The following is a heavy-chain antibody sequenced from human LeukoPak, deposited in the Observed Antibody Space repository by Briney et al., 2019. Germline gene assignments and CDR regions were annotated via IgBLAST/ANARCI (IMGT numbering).Heavy chain of an antibody. J-gene: IGHJ6*02. D-gene: IGHD2-15*01. CDR1: GYTFTSYG. CDR2: ISAYNGNT. V-gene: IGHV1-18*01. CDR3: ARDSVSLRAAPFGMDD. Sequence: ASVTVSYTASGYTFTSYGISWVRQAPGQGLEWMGWISAYNGNTNYAEKLEGRVTMTTDTSTSTAYMELRSLRSDDAAVYYCARDSVSLRAAPFGMDDWGQGTTVTVSS.